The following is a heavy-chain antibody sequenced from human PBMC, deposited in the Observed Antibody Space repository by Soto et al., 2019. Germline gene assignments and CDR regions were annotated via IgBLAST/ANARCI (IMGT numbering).Heavy chain of an antibody. CDR1: GGSFSGYY. CDR2: INHSGST. Sequence: QVQLQQWGAGLLKPSETLSLTCAVYGGSFSGYYWSWIRQPPGQGLEWIGEINHSGSTNYNPSLKSRVTISVDTSKNQFSLKLSSVTAADTAVYYCARVAGVVVAATHAFDIWGQGTMVTVSS. V-gene: IGHV4-34*01. CDR3: ARVAGVVVAATHAFDI. J-gene: IGHJ3*02. D-gene: IGHD2-15*01.